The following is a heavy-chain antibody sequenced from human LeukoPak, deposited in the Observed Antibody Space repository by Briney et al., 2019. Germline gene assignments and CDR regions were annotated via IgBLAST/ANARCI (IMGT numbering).Heavy chain of an antibody. V-gene: IGHV3-15*07. CDR1: GFPFRNAW. Sequence: GGSLRLSCAASGFPFRNAWMNWVRKAPGKGLKWVGRIKSKTDGGTTDYAAPVKGRFTISRDDSKNTLYLQMNSLKTEDTAVYYCTTDLPKDSSGYRRPDAFDIWGQGTMVTVSS. D-gene: IGHD3-22*01. CDR3: TTDLPKDSSGYRRPDAFDI. CDR2: IKSKTDGGTT. J-gene: IGHJ3*02.